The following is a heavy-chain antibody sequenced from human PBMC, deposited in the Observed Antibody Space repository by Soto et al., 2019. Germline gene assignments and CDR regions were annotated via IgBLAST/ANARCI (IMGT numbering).Heavy chain of an antibody. CDR1: GASISGFY. V-gene: IGHV4-4*07. Sequence: PSETLSLTCTVSGASISGFYWSWIRKSAGKGLEWIGRIYATGTTDYNPSLKSRVMMSVDTSKKQFSLKLRSVTAADTAVYYCVRDGTKTLRDWFDPRGQ. CDR3: VRDGTKTLRDWFDP. D-gene: IGHD1-1*01. J-gene: IGHJ5*02. CDR2: IYATGTT.